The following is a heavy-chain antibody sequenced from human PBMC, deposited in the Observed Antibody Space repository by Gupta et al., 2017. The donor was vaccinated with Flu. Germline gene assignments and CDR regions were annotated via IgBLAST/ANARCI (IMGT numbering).Heavy chain of an antibody. J-gene: IGHJ6*02. V-gene: IGHV3-21*01. Sequence: GLEWLSSISSSISYIYYADSVKGRFTISRDNAKNSLYLQMNSLRAEDTAVYYCARDSYVVVAATNYYGMDVWGQGTTVTVSS. CDR2: ISSSISYI. D-gene: IGHD2-15*01. CDR3: ARDSYVVVAATNYYGMDV.